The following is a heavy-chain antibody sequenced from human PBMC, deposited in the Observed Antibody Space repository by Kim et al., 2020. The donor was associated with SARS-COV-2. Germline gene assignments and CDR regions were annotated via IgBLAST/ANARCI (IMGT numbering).Heavy chain of an antibody. CDR3: ARELRGAAAGTELAAGMDV. Sequence: RLTISRDNAKNSLYLKMNSLRAEDTAVYYCARELRGAAAGTELAAGMDVWGQGTTVTVSS. J-gene: IGHJ6*02. D-gene: IGHD6-13*01. V-gene: IGHV3-11*06.